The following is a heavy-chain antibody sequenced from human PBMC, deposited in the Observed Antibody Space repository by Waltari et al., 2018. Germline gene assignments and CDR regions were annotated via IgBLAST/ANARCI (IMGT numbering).Heavy chain of an antibody. CDR1: GFTFTDYW. Sequence: EVHLVESGGGLVQPGGSLRLSCAASGFTFTDYWLSGVRQAPGKGPELVAKIQKEGSEENYVDYVKGRLTISRDNAKYSVYLQMNSLRADDTAMYYCVRDHWGPDYWGQGTLVTVSS. CDR2: IQKEGSEE. V-gene: IGHV3-7*01. J-gene: IGHJ4*02. CDR3: VRDHWGPDY. D-gene: IGHD7-27*01.